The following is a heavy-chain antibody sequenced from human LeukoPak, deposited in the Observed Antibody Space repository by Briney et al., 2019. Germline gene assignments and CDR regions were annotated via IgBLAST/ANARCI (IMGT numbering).Heavy chain of an antibody. J-gene: IGHJ4*02. CDR2: MNPNSGNT. D-gene: IGHD3-10*01. V-gene: IGHV1-8*01. CDR3: ARDKDGSGSYVDY. Sequence: ASVKVSCKASGYTFTSYDINWVRQATGQGLEWMGWMNPNSGNTGYAQKFQGGVTMTRNTSISTAYMELSSLRSEDTAVYYCARDKDGSGSYVDYWGQGTLVTVSS. CDR1: GYTFTSYD.